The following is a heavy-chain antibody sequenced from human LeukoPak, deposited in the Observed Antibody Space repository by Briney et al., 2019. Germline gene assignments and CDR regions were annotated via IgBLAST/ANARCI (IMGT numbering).Heavy chain of an antibody. J-gene: IGHJ6*03. D-gene: IGHD5-18*01. CDR1: GGSISSSSYY. CDR2: IYYSGST. V-gene: IGHV4-39*01. CDR3: ARRRGTAMAYYYYYYMDV. Sequence: SEALSLTCTVSGGSISSSSYYWGWIRQPPGKGLEWIGSIYYSGSTYYNPSLKSRVTISVDTSKNQFSLKLSSVTAADTAVYYCARRRGTAMAYYYYYYMDVWGKGTTVTISS.